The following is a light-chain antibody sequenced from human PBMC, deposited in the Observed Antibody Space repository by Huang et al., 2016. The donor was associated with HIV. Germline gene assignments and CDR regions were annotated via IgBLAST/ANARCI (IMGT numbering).Light chain of an antibody. CDR2: DAS. J-gene: IGKJ2*01. CDR1: QDISNY. CDR3: QQYDDLPYT. V-gene: IGKV1-33*01. Sequence: DIQMTQSPSSLSASVGDRVTITCQASQDISNYLNWYQRKPGKAPKLLSYDASNLETGVPSRFSGSGSGTDFTFTISSLQPEDIATYYCQQYDDLPYTFGQGTKLESK.